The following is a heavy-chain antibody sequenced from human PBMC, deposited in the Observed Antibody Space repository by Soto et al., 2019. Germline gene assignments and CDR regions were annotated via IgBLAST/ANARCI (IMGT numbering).Heavy chain of an antibody. CDR1: GGTFSSYA. Sequence: QVQLVQSGAEVKKPGSSVKVSYEASGGTFSSYAISWVRQAPGQGLEWMGGIIPIFGTANYAQKFQGRVTITADESTSTAYMELSSLRSEDTAVYYCARAMVSSGYSSPEVVDYWGQGTLVTVSS. V-gene: IGHV1-69*01. J-gene: IGHJ4*02. CDR2: IIPIFGTA. CDR3: ARAMVSSGYSSPEVVDY. D-gene: IGHD3-22*01.